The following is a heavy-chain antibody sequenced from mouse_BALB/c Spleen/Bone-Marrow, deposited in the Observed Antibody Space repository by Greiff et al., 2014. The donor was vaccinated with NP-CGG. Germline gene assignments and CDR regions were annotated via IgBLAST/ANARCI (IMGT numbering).Heavy chain of an antibody. D-gene: IGHD1-1*01. Sequence: EVQRVESGGDLVKPGGSLKLSCAASGFTFSGFGMSWVRQSPDKRLEWVATIGVGGTYTYYPDSMKGRFTISRDNAKNTLYLRMSSLKSEDTAMYYCARPFTTVVATVFAYWGQGTLVTVSA. CDR1: GFTFSGFG. CDR3: ARPFTTVVATVFAY. J-gene: IGHJ3*01. CDR2: IGVGGTYT. V-gene: IGHV5-6*01.